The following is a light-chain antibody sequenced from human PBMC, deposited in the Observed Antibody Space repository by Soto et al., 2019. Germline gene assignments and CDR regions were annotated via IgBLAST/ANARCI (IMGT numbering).Light chain of an antibody. CDR3: QQYGTSALT. CDR1: QSVSSSY. J-gene: IGKJ4*01. V-gene: IGKV3-20*01. Sequence: IVLTQSPGTLSLSPGERATLSCRASQSVSSSYLVWYQQRPGQPPRLLIYGTSNRAAGMPDRFSGSGSGTDFTLTIYRLEPEDSAVYYCQQYGTSALTFGGGTKVEIK. CDR2: GTS.